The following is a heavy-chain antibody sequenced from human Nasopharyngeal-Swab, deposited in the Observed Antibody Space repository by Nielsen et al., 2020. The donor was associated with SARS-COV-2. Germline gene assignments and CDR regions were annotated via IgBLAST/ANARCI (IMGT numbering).Heavy chain of an antibody. J-gene: IGHJ4*02. Sequence: SETLSLTCTVSGGSISSSSYYWGWIRQPPGKGLEWIGSIYYSGSTYYNPSLKSRVTISVDTSKNQFSLKLSSVTAADTAVYYCASYGDYLPWEVYWGQGTLVTVSS. CDR1: GGSISSSSYY. V-gene: IGHV4-39*01. CDR2: IYYSGST. CDR3: ASYGDYLPWEVY. D-gene: IGHD4-17*01.